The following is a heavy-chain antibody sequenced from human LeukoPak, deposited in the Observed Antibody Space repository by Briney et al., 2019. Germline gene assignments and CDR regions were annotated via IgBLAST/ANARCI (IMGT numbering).Heavy chain of an antibody. J-gene: IGHJ4*02. D-gene: IGHD5-12*01. CDR2: ISAYNGNT. CDR1: GYTFTSYG. Sequence: WASVKVSCKASGYTFTSYGISWVRQAPGQGLEWMGWISAYNGNTNYAQKLQGRVTMTTDTSTSTAYMELRSLRSDDTAVYYCARVLVATITPDYFDYWGQGTLVTVSS. CDR3: ARVLVATITPDYFDY. V-gene: IGHV1-18*01.